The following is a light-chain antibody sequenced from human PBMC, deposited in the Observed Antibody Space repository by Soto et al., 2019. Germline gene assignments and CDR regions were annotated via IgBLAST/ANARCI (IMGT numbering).Light chain of an antibody. CDR1: SSNIGAGYD. V-gene: IGLV1-40*01. Sequence: QSVLTQPPSVSGAPGQRATISSTGSSSNIGAGYDVHWYQQLPGTAPKLLMYANSDRPSGVPDRFSGSRSGTSASLAITGLQAEDEADYYCQSYDSSLSGCVVFGGGTKLTVL. J-gene: IGLJ2*01. CDR2: ANS. CDR3: QSYDSSLSGCVV.